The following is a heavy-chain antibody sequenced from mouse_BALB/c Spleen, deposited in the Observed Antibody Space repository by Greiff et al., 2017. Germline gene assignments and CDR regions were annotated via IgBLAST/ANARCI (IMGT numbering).Heavy chain of an antibody. CDR1: GFSLTGYG. D-gene: IGHD1-1*01. CDR2: IWAGGST. Sequence: QVQLKESGPGLVAPSQSLSITCTVSGFSLTGYGVNWVRQPPGKGLEWLGVIWAGGSTNYNSALMSRLSISKDNSKSQVFLKMNSLQTDDTAMYYCARDYYGSSYGHYFDYWGQGTTLTVSS. J-gene: IGHJ2*01. V-gene: IGHV2-9*02. CDR3: ARDYYGSSYGHYFDY.